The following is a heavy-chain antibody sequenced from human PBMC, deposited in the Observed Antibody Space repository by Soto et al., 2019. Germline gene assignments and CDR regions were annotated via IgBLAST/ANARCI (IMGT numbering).Heavy chain of an antibody. CDR2: IYYSGST. CDR1: GGSISSYY. V-gene: IGHV4-59*01. Sequence: SETLSLTCTVSGGSISSYYWSWIRQPPGKGLEWIGYIYYSGSTNYNPSLKSRVTISVDTSKNQFSLKLSSVTAADTAVYYCARVGYSYGANWFDPWGQGTLVTVSS. D-gene: IGHD5-18*01. J-gene: IGHJ5*02. CDR3: ARVGYSYGANWFDP.